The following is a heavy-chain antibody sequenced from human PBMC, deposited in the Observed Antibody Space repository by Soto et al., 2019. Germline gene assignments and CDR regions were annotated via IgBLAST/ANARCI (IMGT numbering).Heavy chain of an antibody. D-gene: IGHD2-15*01. V-gene: IGHV4-34*01. Sequence: SETLSLTCAVYGGSFSGYYWSWIRQPPGKGLEWIGEINHSGSTNYNPSLKSRVTISVDTSKNQFSLKLSSVTAADTAVYYCARGRLHHYCSGGSCYSVFDYWGQGTLVTVSS. J-gene: IGHJ4*02. CDR1: GGSFSGYY. CDR3: ARGRLHHYCSGGSCYSVFDY. CDR2: INHSGST.